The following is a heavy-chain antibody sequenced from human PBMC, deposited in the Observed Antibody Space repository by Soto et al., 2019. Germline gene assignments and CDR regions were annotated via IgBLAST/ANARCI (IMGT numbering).Heavy chain of an antibody. CDR1: GFTFSSYG. Sequence: PGGSLRLSCAASGFTFSSYGMHWVRQAPGKGLEWVAVISYDGSNKYYADSVKGRFTISRDNSKNTLYLQMNSLRAEDTAVYYCAKDIRYNWNDACLDYWGQGTLVTVSS. D-gene: IGHD1-1*01. CDR3: AKDIRYNWNDACLDY. V-gene: IGHV3-30*18. CDR2: ISYDGSNK. J-gene: IGHJ4*02.